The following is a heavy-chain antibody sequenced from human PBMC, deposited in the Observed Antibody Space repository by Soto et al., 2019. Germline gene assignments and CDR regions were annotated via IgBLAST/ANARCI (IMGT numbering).Heavy chain of an antibody. Sequence: SLRLSCAASGFTFNSYAMSWVRQAPGKGLEWVSGISGSGGSTYYADSVKGRFTISRDNSKKTLYLQMNSLRAEDTAVYYCAARMWVAGTPFDYWGQGTLVTVSS. D-gene: IGHD2-15*01. CDR1: GFTFNSYA. CDR3: AARMWVAGTPFDY. CDR2: ISGSGGST. V-gene: IGHV3-23*01. J-gene: IGHJ4*02.